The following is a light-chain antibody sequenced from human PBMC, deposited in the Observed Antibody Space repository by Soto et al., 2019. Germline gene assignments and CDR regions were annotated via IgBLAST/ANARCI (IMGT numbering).Light chain of an antibody. CDR3: QTWGTGIHVV. J-gene: IGLJ2*01. Sequence: QPVLTQSPSASASLGASVKLTCTLSSGHSSYAFAWHQQQPEKGPRYLMKLDSDGSHTKGDAIPDRFSGSSSGAERYLTISSLQSEDEADYYCQTWGTGIHVVFGGGTQLTVL. V-gene: IGLV4-69*01. CDR2: LDSDGSH. CDR1: SGHSSYA.